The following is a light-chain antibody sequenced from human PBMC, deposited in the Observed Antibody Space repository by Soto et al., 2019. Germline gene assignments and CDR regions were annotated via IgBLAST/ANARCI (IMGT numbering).Light chain of an antibody. CDR3: QAYDSIGGGWVV. J-gene: IGLJ3*02. CDR2: GNT. V-gene: IGLV1-40*01. CDR1: NSNIGAGYD. Sequence: QSVLTQPPSVSGAPGQEVTISCTGTNSNIGAGYDVHWYQQLPGKAPKLLIFGNTNRPSGVPDRFSGSRSGTSASLSISGLQADDEGEYYCQAYDSIGGGWVVLGGGTQLTVL.